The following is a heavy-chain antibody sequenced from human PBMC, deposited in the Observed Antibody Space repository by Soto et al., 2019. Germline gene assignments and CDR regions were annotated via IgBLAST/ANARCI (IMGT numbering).Heavy chain of an antibody. Sequence: QVQLEQSGAEVKKPGASVKVSCKTSGYTFTSYTLHWVRQAPGQGLEWMGWINAGNGREKYSQRFQDRVSLSTDKPAPTATMELRSLRSKDRAVYFWARGGGGVGEASFDSWGQGTQVTVSS. D-gene: IGHD3-10*01. CDR2: INAGNGRE. CDR1: GYTFTSYT. V-gene: IGHV1-3*01. J-gene: IGHJ4*02. CDR3: ARGGGGVGEASFDS.